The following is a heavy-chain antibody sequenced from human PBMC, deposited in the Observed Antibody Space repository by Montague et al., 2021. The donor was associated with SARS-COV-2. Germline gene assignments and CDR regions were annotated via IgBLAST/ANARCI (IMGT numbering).Heavy chain of an antibody. V-gene: IGHV4-59*01. Sequence: SETLSLTCTVSGGSISTYHWSWIRRSPGKGLEWIGYIYYSGNPNXNPSLTSRLSMSVDTSKNQFSLELSSVTAADTAVFFCARGKGRSPDAFDIWGQGITVTVSS. CDR2: IYYSGNP. CDR1: GGSISTYH. CDR3: ARGKGRSPDAFDI. D-gene: IGHD2-15*01. J-gene: IGHJ3*02.